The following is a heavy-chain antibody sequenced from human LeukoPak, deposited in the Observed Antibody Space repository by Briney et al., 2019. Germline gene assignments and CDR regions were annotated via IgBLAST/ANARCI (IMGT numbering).Heavy chain of an antibody. J-gene: IGHJ4*02. Sequence: SETLSLTCTISGDSISSGDYFWTWIRQPPGKGLEWIAYIYHTGSTHYSPSLKSRVTISVDTSKNQFSLTLTSVTASDTAIYFCAREVGGGAFDIWGQGTLVTVSS. CDR3: AREVGGGAFDI. V-gene: IGHV4-30-4*08. CDR1: GDSISSGDYF. CDR2: IYHTGST. D-gene: IGHD2-21*01.